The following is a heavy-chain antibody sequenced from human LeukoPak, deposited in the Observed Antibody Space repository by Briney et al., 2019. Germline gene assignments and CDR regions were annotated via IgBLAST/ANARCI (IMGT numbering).Heavy chain of an antibody. Sequence: GRSLRLSCAASGFTFDDYAMHWVRQAPGKGLEWVSGISWNSGSIGYADSVKGRFTISRGNAKNSLYLQMNSLRAEDTALYYCAKDINGFAYWGQGTLVTVSS. CDR3: AKDINGFAY. CDR1: GFTFDDYA. J-gene: IGHJ4*02. CDR2: ISWNSGSI. V-gene: IGHV3-9*01. D-gene: IGHD2-8*01.